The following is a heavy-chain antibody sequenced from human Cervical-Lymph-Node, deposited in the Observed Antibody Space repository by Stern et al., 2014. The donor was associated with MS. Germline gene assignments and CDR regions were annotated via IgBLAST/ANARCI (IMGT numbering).Heavy chain of an antibody. D-gene: IGHD5-24*01. J-gene: IGHJ4*02. CDR2: ISGSGGTP. Sequence: EVQLLESGGGLVHPGGSLRLSCAASGFTFSSYAMSWVRQAPGKGLGRVSAISGSGGTPYYADSVKGRFTISRDNSKNTLYLQMNSLRAEDTAVYYCAKTGDGYANDYWGQGTLVTVSS. CDR1: GFTFSSYA. CDR3: AKTGDGYANDY. V-gene: IGHV3-23*01.